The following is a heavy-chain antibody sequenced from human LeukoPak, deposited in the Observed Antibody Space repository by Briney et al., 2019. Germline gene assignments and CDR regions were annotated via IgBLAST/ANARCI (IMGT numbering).Heavy chain of an antibody. CDR2: IYSGGST. CDR1: GFTVSSNY. J-gene: IGHJ4*02. D-gene: IGHD3-22*01. CDR3: ATDYYDSSGYWTSDY. Sequence: GGSLRLSCAASGFTVSSNYMSWVRQAPGKGLEWVSVIYSGGSTYYADSVKGRFTISRDNSKNTLYLQMNSLRAEDTAVYYCATDYYDSSGYWTSDYWGQGTLVTVSS. V-gene: IGHV3-53*01.